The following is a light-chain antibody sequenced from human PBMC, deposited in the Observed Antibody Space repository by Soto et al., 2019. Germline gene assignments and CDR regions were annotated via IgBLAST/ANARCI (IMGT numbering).Light chain of an antibody. Sequence: ELVLTQSPGTLSLSPGEGATLSCRASQSVSSSYLAWYQQKPGQAPRLLIYGASSRASGIPDRFSGSGSGTDFTLTISRLEPEDFAVYYCQQYDRAPRTFGQGTKVDIK. CDR2: GAS. CDR3: QQYDRAPRT. V-gene: IGKV3-20*01. CDR1: QSVSSSY. J-gene: IGKJ1*01.